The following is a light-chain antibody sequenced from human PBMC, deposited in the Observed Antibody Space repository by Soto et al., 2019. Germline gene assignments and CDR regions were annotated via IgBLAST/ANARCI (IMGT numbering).Light chain of an antibody. V-gene: IGKV3-20*01. CDR3: QQYGSSPLT. J-gene: IGKJ4*02. CDR1: QRVSSSY. Sequence: IVWTQSPGTLSWSPGERAPLSCKASQRVSSSYLARYQQKPGQAPRLLIYGASSRTTGIPDRFSGSGSGTDFTLTISRLEPEDFAVYYCQQYGSSPLTFGGGTKVEIK. CDR2: GAS.